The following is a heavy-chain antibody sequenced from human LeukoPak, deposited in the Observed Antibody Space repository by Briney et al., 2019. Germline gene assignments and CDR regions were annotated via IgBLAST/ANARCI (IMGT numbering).Heavy chain of an antibody. Sequence: GGSLRLSCAASGFTFSSYWMTWVRQAPGKGLEWVANIKETGSERNYVDSVKGRFTISRDNAKNSLYLQMDSLRAEDTAVYYCARHAVTTFRFRNYNHYYMVVWGKGTTVTVSS. CDR3: ARHAVTTFRFRNYNHYYMVV. V-gene: IGHV3-7*01. CDR2: IKETGSER. J-gene: IGHJ6*03. CDR1: GFTFSSYW. D-gene: IGHD4-17*01.